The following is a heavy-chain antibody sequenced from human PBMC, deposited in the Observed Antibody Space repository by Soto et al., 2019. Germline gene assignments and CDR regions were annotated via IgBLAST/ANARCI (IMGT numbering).Heavy chain of an antibody. CDR3: AKGDANGPDY. CDR2: ISYDGSNK. J-gene: IGHJ4*02. CDR1: GFTFSSYG. Sequence: GGSLRLSCAASGFTFSSYGMHWVRQAPGKGLEWVAVISYDGSNKYYADSVKGRFTISRDNSKNTLYLQMNSLRAEDTAVYYCAKGDANGPDYWGQGTLVTVSS. V-gene: IGHV3-30*18.